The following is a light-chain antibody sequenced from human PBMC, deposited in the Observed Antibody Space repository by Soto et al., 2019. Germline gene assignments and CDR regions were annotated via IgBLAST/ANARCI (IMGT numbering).Light chain of an antibody. J-gene: IGKJ3*01. CDR1: QNLGSSN. V-gene: IGKV3-20*01. CDR3: QQYGSSLFT. Sequence: EIVLTQSPGTLSLSPGDTATLSCRASQNLGSSNLAWYQQKPGQAPRLLIYDASSRATGIPDRFSGSGSGTDFTLTISRLEPDDFAVYYCQQYGSSLFTFGPGTTVDIK. CDR2: DAS.